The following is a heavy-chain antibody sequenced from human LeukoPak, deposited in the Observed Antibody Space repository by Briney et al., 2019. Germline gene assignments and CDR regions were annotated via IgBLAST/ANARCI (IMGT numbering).Heavy chain of an antibody. Sequence: TSETLSLTCTVSGGSISSYYWSWIRQPPGKGLEWIGYIYYSGSTNYNPSLKSRVTISVDTSKNQFSLKLSSVTAADTAVYYCARSYYDILTGYYTPDYWGQGTLVTVSS. CDR3: ARSYYDILTGYYTPDY. V-gene: IGHV4-59*08. CDR2: IYYSGST. J-gene: IGHJ4*02. CDR1: GGSISSYY. D-gene: IGHD3-9*01.